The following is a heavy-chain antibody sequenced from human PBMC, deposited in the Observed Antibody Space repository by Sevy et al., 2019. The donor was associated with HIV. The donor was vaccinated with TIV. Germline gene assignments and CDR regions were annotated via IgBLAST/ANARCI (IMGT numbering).Heavy chain of an antibody. D-gene: IGHD2-15*01. CDR2: IKSIGQGATT. Sequence: GGSLRLSCAASGFRFSGHYIDWVRQAPGKGLEWIGQIKSIGQGATTQYGTSVIGRFTISRDDSKNLVFLQMNSLKNEETALYYCAEVRISAAGYWGQGTLVTVSS. J-gene: IGHJ4*02. CDR3: AEVRISAAGY. CDR1: GFRFSGHY. V-gene: IGHV3-72*01.